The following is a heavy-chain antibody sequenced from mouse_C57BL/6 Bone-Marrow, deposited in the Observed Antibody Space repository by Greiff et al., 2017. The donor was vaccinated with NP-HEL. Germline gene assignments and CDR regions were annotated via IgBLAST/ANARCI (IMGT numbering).Heavy chain of an antibody. CDR2: ISNGGGST. J-gene: IGHJ1*03. V-gene: IGHV5-12*01. CDR3: ARPYGSQYFDV. Sequence: EVQVVESGGGLVQPGGSLKLSCAASGFTFSDYYMYWVRQTPEKRLEWVAYISNGGGSTYYPDTVKGRFTISRDNAKNTLYLQMSRLKSEDTAMYYCARPYGSQYFDVWGTGTTVTVSS. CDR1: GFTFSDYY. D-gene: IGHD1-1*01.